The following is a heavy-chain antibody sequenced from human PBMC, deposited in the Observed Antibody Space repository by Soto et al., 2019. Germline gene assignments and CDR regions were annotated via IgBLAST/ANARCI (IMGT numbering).Heavy chain of an antibody. J-gene: IGHJ3*02. CDR2: INPDSGDT. CDR3: ARGPNSGAFDI. V-gene: IGHV1-3*05. CDR1: GYSFTAYF. Sequence: QVHLVQSGAEEKRPGASVKISCKASGYSFTAYFLHWLRQAPGQSLEWMGWINPDSGDTNFSQKFRGRVTGSRDTFASTAYMELSSLRSEDTAVYYCARGPNSGAFDIWGQGTMVTVSS. D-gene: IGHD2-21*01.